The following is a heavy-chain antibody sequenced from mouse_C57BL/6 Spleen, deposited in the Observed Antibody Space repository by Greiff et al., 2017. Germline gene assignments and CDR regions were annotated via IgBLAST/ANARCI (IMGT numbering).Heavy chain of an antibody. D-gene: IGHD4-1*01. Sequence: EVQLQQSGTVLARPGASVKMSCKTSGYTFTSYWMHWVKQRPGQGLEWIGAIYPGNSDTSYNQKFKGKAKLTAVTSASTAYMELSSLTNEDSAVYYCTSRNNWDYFDYWGQGTTLTVSS. V-gene: IGHV1-5*01. CDR3: TSRNNWDYFDY. CDR1: GYTFTSYW. J-gene: IGHJ2*01. CDR2: IYPGNSDT.